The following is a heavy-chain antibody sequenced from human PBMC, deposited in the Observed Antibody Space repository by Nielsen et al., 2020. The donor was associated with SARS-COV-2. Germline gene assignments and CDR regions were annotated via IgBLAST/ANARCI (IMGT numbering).Heavy chain of an antibody. Sequence: GVLRLSCAASGFTFSSYSMNWVRQAPGKGLEWVSYISSSSSTIYYADSVKGRFTISRDNAKNSLYLQMNSLRDEDTAVYYCASLSIRMKSFDYWGQGTLVTVSS. D-gene: IGHD2-8*01. CDR1: GFTFSSYS. CDR2: ISSSSSTI. J-gene: IGHJ4*02. CDR3: ASLSIRMKSFDY. V-gene: IGHV3-48*02.